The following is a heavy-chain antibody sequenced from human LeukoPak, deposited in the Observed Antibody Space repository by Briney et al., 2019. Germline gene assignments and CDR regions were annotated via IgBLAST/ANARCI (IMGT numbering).Heavy chain of an antibody. Sequence: GGSLRLSCAASGFPLSSYAMSWVRQVPGKGLEWVSATSSSDDGTYHADSVRGRFTIYRDNFRNTLYLQMNRLRAEDTALYYCAKDRMDPVNYWGQGTLVTVSS. CDR3: AKDRMDPVNY. CDR2: TSSSDDGT. J-gene: IGHJ4*02. D-gene: IGHD2-2*03. CDR1: GFPLSSYA. V-gene: IGHV3-23*01.